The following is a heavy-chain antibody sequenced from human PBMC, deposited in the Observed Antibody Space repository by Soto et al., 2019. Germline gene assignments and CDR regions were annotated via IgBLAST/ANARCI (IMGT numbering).Heavy chain of an antibody. D-gene: IGHD3-3*01. CDR1: GGSISSSSYY. V-gene: IGHV4-39*01. CDR2: IYYSGST. CDR3: ARAHGDFWSGYSWFDP. Sequence: SETLSLTCTVSGGSISSSSYYWGWIRQPPGKGLEWIGSIYYSGSTYYNPSLKSRVTISVDTSKNQFSLKLSSVTAADTAVYYCARAHGDFWSGYSWFDPWGQGTLVT. J-gene: IGHJ5*02.